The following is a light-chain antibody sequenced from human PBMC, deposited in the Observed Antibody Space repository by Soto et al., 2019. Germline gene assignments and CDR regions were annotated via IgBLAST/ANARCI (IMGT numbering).Light chain of an antibody. CDR1: QSISSY. CDR2: AAS. V-gene: IGKV1-39*01. CDR3: QQSYSTWT. J-gene: IGKJ1*01. Sequence: DIQMTQSPSSLSASVGDRVTITCRASQSISSYLNWYQQKPGKAPKLLIYAASSLQSGVPSRFSGRGSGTDFTLTISSLQPEEFATYYCQQSYSTWTFGQGTKVEIK.